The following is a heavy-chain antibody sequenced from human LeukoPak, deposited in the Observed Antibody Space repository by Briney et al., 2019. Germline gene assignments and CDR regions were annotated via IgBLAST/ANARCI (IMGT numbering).Heavy chain of an antibody. CDR2: INPSSGGT. D-gene: IGHD6-13*01. Sequence: ASAKGSSKASGYTFTGDYIHTVLQAPGQGLEWMGWINPSSGGTNYVQKLQGRVTMTRDTSISTAYMEMSRLRSDDTAVYFCARTPTAAPGMHWGQGTLVIVSS. CDR1: GYTFTGDY. J-gene: IGHJ4*02. CDR3: ARTPTAAPGMH. V-gene: IGHV1-2*02.